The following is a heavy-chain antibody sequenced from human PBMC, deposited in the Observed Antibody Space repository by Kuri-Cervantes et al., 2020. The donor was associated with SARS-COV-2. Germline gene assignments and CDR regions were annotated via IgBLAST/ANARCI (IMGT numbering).Heavy chain of an antibody. V-gene: IGHV3-11*04. CDR2: IGPSGTTK. Sequence: GGSLRLSCTASGFIFSDYYMTWIRQAPGKGLEWVSNIGPSGTTKYYADSVKGRFTISRGNAKNSLFLEMNSLRAEDTAVYYCARDQDPHLITVVYFDFWGQGTRVTVSS. J-gene: IGHJ4*02. CDR3: ARDQDPHLITVVYFDF. CDR1: GFIFSDYY. D-gene: IGHD3-22*01.